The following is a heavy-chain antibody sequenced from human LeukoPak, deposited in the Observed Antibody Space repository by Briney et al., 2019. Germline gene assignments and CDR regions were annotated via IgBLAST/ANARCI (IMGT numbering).Heavy chain of an antibody. J-gene: IGHJ4*02. D-gene: IGHD6-6*01. V-gene: IGHV1-2*02. Sequence: ASVKVSCKASGYTFTGYYMHWVRQAPGQGLEWMGWINPNSGGTNYAQKLQGRVTMTRDTSISTAYMELSRLRSDDTAVYYCARVGVPRTIAARLDYWGQGTLVTVSS. CDR2: INPNSGGT. CDR3: ARVGVPRTIAARLDY. CDR1: GYTFTGYY.